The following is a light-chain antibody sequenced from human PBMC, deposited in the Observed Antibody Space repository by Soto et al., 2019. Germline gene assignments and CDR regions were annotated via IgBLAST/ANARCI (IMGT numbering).Light chain of an antibody. Sequence: EIVLTQSPGTLSLSPGERATLSCRASQSIGSSYLAWYQQKPGQAPRLLIYGASSRASGFPNSFSGSGSATEYTLPISRLEYADFAVYYCQHYGSSLSITFGQGTRLEIK. J-gene: IGKJ5*01. CDR3: QHYGSSLSIT. CDR2: GAS. V-gene: IGKV3-20*01. CDR1: QSIGSSY.